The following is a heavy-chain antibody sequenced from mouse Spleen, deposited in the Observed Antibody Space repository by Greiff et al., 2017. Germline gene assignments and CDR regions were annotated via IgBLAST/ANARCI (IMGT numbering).Heavy chain of an antibody. CDR3: ARDDGNYGTAWFAY. J-gene: IGHJ3*01. D-gene: IGHD1-1*01. Sequence: EVQRVESEGGLVQPGSSMKLSCTASGFTFSDYYMAWVRQVPEKGLEWVANINYDGSSTYYLDSLKSRFIISRDNAKNILYLQMSSLKSEDTATYYCARDDGNYGTAWFAYWGQGTLVTVSA. CDR1: GFTFSDYY. V-gene: IGHV5-16*01. CDR2: INYDGSST.